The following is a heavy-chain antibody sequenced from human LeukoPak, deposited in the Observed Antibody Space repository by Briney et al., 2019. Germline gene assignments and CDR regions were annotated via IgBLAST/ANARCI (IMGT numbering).Heavy chain of an antibody. CDR1: GFTFSSYG. Sequence: PGGSLRLSCAASGFTFSSYGTSWVRQAPGKGLEWVSAISGSGGSTYYADSVKGRFTISRDNSKNTLYLQMSSLRAEDTAVYYCAKRYSIVGATTFDYWGQGTLVTVSS. D-gene: IGHD1-26*01. CDR3: AKRYSIVGATTFDY. CDR2: ISGSGGST. J-gene: IGHJ4*02. V-gene: IGHV3-23*01.